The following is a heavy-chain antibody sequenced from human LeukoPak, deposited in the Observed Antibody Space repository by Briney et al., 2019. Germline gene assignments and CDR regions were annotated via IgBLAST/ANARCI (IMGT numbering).Heavy chain of an antibody. CDR2: ISGSGGST. J-gene: IGHJ4*02. D-gene: IGHD3-10*01. Sequence: GGSLRLSCAASGFTFSNCAMSWVRQAPGKGLEWVSSISGSGGSTYYADSVKGRFTISRDNSKNTLYMQMNSLRAEDTAVYYCARDRSGSYCIDYWGQGTLVTVSS. CDR1: GFTFSNCA. V-gene: IGHV3-23*01. CDR3: ARDRSGSYCIDY.